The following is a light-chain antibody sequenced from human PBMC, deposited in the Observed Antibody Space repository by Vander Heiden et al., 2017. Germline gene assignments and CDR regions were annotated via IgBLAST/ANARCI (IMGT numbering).Light chain of an antibody. V-gene: IGKV1-39*01. J-gene: IGKJ1*01. CDR3: QQSYSTRWT. CDR1: QSISSY. CDR2: AAS. Sequence: DIQMTQSPSSLSASVGDRVPITCRASQSISSYLNWYQQKPGKAPKLLIYAASSLQSGVPARCSGSGSGTEFTLTISSLQPEDFATYYCQQSYSTRWTFGQGTKVEIK.